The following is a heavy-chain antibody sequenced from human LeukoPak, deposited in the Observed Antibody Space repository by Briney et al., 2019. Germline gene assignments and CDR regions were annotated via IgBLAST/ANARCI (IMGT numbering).Heavy chain of an antibody. CDR3: ARYVSALGHFDF. CDR2: IYYSGTA. Sequence: PSETLSLTCTVSGGSISCSNYYWGWIRQPPGKALEWIGSIYYSGTAYYNPSLQSRVTISVDTSENQFSLRLSSVTAADTAVYFCARYVSALGHFDFWGQGTLVTASS. CDR1: GGSISCSNYY. J-gene: IGHJ4*02. D-gene: IGHD3-10*02. V-gene: IGHV4-39*01.